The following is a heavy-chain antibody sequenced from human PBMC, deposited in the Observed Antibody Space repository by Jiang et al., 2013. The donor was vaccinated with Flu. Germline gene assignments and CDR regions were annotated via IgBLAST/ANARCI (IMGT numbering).Heavy chain of an antibody. D-gene: IGHD1-26*01. CDR2: INHSGST. Sequence: YWSWIRQPPGKGLEWIGEINHSGSTYYNPSLKSRVTISVDTSKNQFSLKLSSVTAADTAVYYCARDFVGATQITEAFDIWGQGTMVTVSS. CDR1: Y. CDR3: ARDFVGATQITEAFDI. V-gene: IGHV4-34*01. J-gene: IGHJ3*02.